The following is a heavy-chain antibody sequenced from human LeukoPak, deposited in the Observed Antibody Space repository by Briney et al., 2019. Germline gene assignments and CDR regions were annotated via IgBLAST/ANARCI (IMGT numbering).Heavy chain of an antibody. V-gene: IGHV3-7*01. CDR2: IKQDGSEK. CDR1: GFTFSSYW. J-gene: IGHJ6*02. Sequence: GGSLRLSCAASGFTFSSYWISWVRQAPGKGLEWEANIKQDGSEKYYVDSVKGRFTISRDNAKNSLYLQMNSLRAEDTAVYYCATPTMNRKNPFYYYYYGMDVWGQGTTVTVSS. D-gene: IGHD1/OR15-1a*01. CDR3: ATPTMNRKNPFYYYYYGMDV.